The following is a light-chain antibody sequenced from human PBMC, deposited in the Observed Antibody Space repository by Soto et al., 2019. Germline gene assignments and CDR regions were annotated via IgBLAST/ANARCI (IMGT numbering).Light chain of an antibody. Sequence: DIQMTQSPSSLSASVGDRVTITCRASQGISNYLAWYQQKPGKAPKVLIYDASSLESGVPSRFSGSGSGTEFSLTISSLQPDDFATYYCQQYNHYWTFGQGTRVEIK. CDR3: QQYNHYWT. J-gene: IGKJ1*01. CDR2: DAS. CDR1: QGISNY. V-gene: IGKV1-16*01.